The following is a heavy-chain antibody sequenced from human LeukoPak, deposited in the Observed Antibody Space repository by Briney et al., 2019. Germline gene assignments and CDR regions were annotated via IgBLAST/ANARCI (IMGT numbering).Heavy chain of an antibody. J-gene: IGHJ6*02. D-gene: IGHD2-15*01. CDR2: INPNGGGT. Sequence: ASVKVSCKASGYTFSDYYIHWVRQAPGQGLEGMGWINPNGGGTHYAQQFLGRVTMTRDTSISTAYMELSRLRSDDTAVYYCARVKVVVVAATTRDYYYGMDVWGQGTTVTVSS. CDR3: ARVKVVVVAATTRDYYYGMDV. CDR1: GYTFSDYY. V-gene: IGHV1-2*02.